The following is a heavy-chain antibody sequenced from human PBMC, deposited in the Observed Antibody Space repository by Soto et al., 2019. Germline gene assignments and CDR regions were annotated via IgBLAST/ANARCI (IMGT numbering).Heavy chain of an antibody. Sequence: QVQLVQSGAEVKKPGSSVKVSCTASGGTFDNYAITWVRQAPGQGLEWMAGIIPMLDSANYAEKFQDRVTITSDESTSTAYMEVSSLRSEDTAVYYCARTYQYDRGGKTYFNYGMDVWGQGTTVTVYS. V-gene: IGHV1-69*05. CDR2: IIPMLDSA. D-gene: IGHD3-22*01. CDR3: ARTYQYDRGGKTYFNYGMDV. J-gene: IGHJ6*02. CDR1: GGTFDNYA.